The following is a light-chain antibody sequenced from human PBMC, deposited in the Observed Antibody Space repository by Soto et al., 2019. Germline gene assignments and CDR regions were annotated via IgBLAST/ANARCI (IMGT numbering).Light chain of an antibody. CDR3: SSYTSSSTPYV. J-gene: IGLJ1*01. Sequence: QSALTQPASVSGSPGQSITISCTGTSSDVGGYKYVSWYQQHPGKAPKLMIYEVSNRPSGFSNRFSGSKSGNTASLTISGLHADDEADYYCSSYTSSSTPYVVGTGTEVTVL. CDR1: SSDVGGYKY. CDR2: EVS. V-gene: IGLV2-14*01.